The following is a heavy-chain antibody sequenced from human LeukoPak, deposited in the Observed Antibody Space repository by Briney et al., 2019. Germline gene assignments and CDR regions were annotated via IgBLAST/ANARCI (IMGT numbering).Heavy chain of an antibody. CDR2: MSFDVNNK. D-gene: IGHD4-23*01. Sequence: PGRSLRLSCVTSGFTFSSYAFHWVRQAPGKGLEWVATMSFDVNNKYYADSVRGRFTISRDNSKNTLYLQMNSLRAEDTAMYYCARGTEDYGGSPDATIRRPFAIWGQGTLVTVST. CDR1: GFTFSSYA. V-gene: IGHV3-30*04. J-gene: IGHJ3*02. CDR3: ARGTEDYGGSPDATIRRPFAI.